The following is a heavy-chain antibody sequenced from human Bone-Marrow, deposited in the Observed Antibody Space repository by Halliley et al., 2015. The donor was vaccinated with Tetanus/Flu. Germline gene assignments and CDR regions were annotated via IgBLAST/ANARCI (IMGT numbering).Heavy chain of an antibody. Sequence: LRLSCIVSGGSISNDYWSWIRQPPGKGLEWIGYISYSGTTKYNPSLESRVTISIDTYKNQFSLNLDSVTAADTAIYYCANAPNWNYFDFWGQGTLVTVSS. CDR3: ANAPNWNYFDF. CDR1: GGSISNDY. D-gene: IGHD1-20*01. J-gene: IGHJ4*02. V-gene: IGHV4-59*01. CDR2: ISYSGTT.